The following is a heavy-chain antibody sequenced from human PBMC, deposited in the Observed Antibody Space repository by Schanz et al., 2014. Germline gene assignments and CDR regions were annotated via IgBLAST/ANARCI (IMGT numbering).Heavy chain of an antibody. J-gene: IGHJ4*02. V-gene: IGHV3-23*01. CDR1: GFTFSSYA. CDR2: ISGRDGST. CDR3: AKNQYDDVDLSSFYFDF. Sequence: EMQLLESGGGLVQPGGSLRLSCAASGFTFSSYAMTWVRQAPGMGLEWVSAISGRDGSTYYPDSVKGRFTISRDSSKNTLYLQMNSLRPEDTAIYYCAKNQYDDVDLSSFYFDFWGQGTLVTVSS. D-gene: IGHD3-10*02.